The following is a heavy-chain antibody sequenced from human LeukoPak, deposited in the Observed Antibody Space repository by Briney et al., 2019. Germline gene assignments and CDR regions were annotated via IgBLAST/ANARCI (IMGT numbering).Heavy chain of an antibody. Sequence: SVKISCKASGGTFSSYAISWVRQAPGQGLEWMGGIIPIFGTANYAQKFQGRVTITADESTSTAYMELSSLRSEDTAVYYCASSGGDYYFDYWGQGTLVTVSS. D-gene: IGHD2-21*01. J-gene: IGHJ4*02. CDR1: GGTFSSYA. V-gene: IGHV1-69*13. CDR2: IIPIFGTA. CDR3: ASSGGDYYFDY.